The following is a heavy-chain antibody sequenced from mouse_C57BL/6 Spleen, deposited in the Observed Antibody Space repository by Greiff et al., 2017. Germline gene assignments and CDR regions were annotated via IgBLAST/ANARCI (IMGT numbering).Heavy chain of an antibody. V-gene: IGHV5-9-1*02. Sequence: LQQSGEGLVKPGGSLKLSCAASGFTFSSYAMSWVRQTPEKRLEWVAYISSCGDYIYYADTVKGRFTISRDNARNTLYLQMSSLKSEDTAMYYCTRSYYSNYEDYAMDYWGQGTSVTVSS. D-gene: IGHD2-5*01. CDR2: ISSCGDYI. CDR3: TRSYYSNYEDYAMDY. CDR1: GFTFSSYA. J-gene: IGHJ4*01.